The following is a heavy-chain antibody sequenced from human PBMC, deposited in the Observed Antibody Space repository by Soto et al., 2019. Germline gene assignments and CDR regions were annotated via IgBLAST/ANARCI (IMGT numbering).Heavy chain of an antibody. V-gene: IGHV3-23*01. CDR2: ISGGGGTA. Sequence: GGSLRLSCAASDFTLSNFGMTWVRQAPGKGLEWVSGISGGGGTAYYADSVKGRFTISRDNSKNTLYLQLNSLRGDDTAVYYCAKGQRSGRYIYFASWGQGTLVTVSS. CDR1: DFTLSNFG. CDR3: AKGQRSGRYIYFAS. D-gene: IGHD1-26*01. J-gene: IGHJ4*02.